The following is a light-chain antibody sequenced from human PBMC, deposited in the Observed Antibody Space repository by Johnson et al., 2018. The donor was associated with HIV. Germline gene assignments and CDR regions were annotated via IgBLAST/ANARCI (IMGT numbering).Light chain of an antibody. CDR1: SSNIGNNY. J-gene: IGLJ1*01. Sequence: HSVLTQPPSVSAAPGQKVTISCSGSSSNIGNNYVSWYQQLPGTAPKLLIYENNKRPSGIPDRFSGSKSGTSATLGITGLQTGDEADYYCGTWDGSLSGYFFGTGTKATVL. V-gene: IGLV1-51*02. CDR3: GTWDGSLSGYF. CDR2: ENN.